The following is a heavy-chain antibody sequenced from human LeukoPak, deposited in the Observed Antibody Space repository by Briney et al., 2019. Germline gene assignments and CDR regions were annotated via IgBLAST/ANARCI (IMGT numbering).Heavy chain of an antibody. CDR1: GGSVRSYY. CDR2: IYYTGTA. CDR3: AREVTGTSGSFDY. Sequence: SETLSLTCTVSGGSVRSYYWTWMRQPPGKELEWLGYIYYTGTANYNPSLKSRLTISVDTSKDHFSLKLSSVTAADTAVYYCAREVTGTSGSFDYWGQGALVTVSS. J-gene: IGHJ4*02. D-gene: IGHD6-19*01. V-gene: IGHV4-59*02.